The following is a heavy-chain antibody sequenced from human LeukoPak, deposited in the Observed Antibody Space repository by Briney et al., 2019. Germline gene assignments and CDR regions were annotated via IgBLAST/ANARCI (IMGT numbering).Heavy chain of an antibody. V-gene: IGHV6-1*01. J-gene: IGHJ5*02. CDR3: ARGAAGTPLDP. Sequence: SQTLSLTCAISGDSVSSNSAAWNWIRRSPSRGLEWLGRTYYRSKWYNDYAVSVKSRITINPDTSKNQIPLQLNSVTPEDTAVYYCARGAAGTPLDPWGQGTLVTVSS. CDR1: GDSVSSNSAA. CDR2: TYYRSKWYN. D-gene: IGHD6-13*01.